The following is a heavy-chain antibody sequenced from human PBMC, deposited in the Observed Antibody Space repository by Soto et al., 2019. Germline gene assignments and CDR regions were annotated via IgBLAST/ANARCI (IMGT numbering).Heavy chain of an antibody. CDR2: INAYNGNT. CDR1: GYTFTSYD. J-gene: IGHJ3*01. Sequence: ASVKVSSKASGYTFTSYDINWVRQATGQGLEWMGWINAYNGNTNYAQKLQGRVTMTTDTSTSTAYMELRSLRSVDTAVYYCAREASRRAFDLWGQGTMVTVS. V-gene: IGHV1-18*01. CDR3: AREASRRAFDL.